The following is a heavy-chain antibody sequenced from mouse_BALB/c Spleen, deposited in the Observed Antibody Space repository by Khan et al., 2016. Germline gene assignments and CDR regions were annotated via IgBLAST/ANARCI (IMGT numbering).Heavy chain of an antibody. CDR2: IRLKSNNYAT. Sequence: EVKLEESGGGLVQPGGSMKLSCVASGFTFSNYWMNWVRQSPEKGLEWVAEIRLKSNNYATHYAVSVKGRFTISRDDSKSSVYLQMKNLRAEDTGIYYCTTGFAYWGQGTLVTVSA. V-gene: IGHV6-6*02. CDR3: TTGFAY. J-gene: IGHJ3*01. CDR1: GFTFSNYW.